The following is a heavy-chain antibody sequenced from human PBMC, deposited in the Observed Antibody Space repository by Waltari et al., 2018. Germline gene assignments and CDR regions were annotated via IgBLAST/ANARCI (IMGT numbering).Heavy chain of an antibody. CDR2: IIPIFVTA. Sequence: QVQLVQSGAEVKKPGSSVKVSCKASGGTFSSYAISWVRQAPGQGLEWMGGIIPIFVTANYAQQFQGRVTITADKATSTAYMELSSLRSEDTAVYYCAALGSGSYYLAPDYWGQGTLVTVSS. V-gene: IGHV1-69*14. D-gene: IGHD1-26*01. CDR1: GGTFSSYA. J-gene: IGHJ4*02. CDR3: AALGSGSYYLAPDY.